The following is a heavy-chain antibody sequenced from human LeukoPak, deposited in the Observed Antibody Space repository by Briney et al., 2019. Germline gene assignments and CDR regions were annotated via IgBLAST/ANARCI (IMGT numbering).Heavy chain of an antibody. D-gene: IGHD3-22*01. CDR1: GFTVGSNY. J-gene: IGHJ3*02. V-gene: IGHV3-53*01. CDR3: ARKFYYDSSGSDAFDI. CDR2: MYSGGST. Sequence: GGSLRLSCAASGFTVGSNYMTWVRQAPGKGLKWVSVMYSGGSTFYADSVQGRFTISRDSSKNTLYLQMNSLRAEDTAVYYCARKFYYDSSGSDAFDIWGQGTMVTVSS.